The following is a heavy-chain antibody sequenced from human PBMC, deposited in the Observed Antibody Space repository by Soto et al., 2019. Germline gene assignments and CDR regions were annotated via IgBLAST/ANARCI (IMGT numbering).Heavy chain of an antibody. CDR3: ARDPTFGSSSNWFDP. CDR1: GYTFTGYY. V-gene: IGHV1-2*04. J-gene: IGHJ5*02. Sequence: ASVKVSCKASGYTFTGYYMHWVRQAPGQGLEWMGWINPNSGGTNYAQKFQGWVTMTRDTSISTAYMELSRLRSDDTAVYYCARDPTFGSSSNWFDPWGQGTLVTVSS. D-gene: IGHD6-13*01. CDR2: INPNSGGT.